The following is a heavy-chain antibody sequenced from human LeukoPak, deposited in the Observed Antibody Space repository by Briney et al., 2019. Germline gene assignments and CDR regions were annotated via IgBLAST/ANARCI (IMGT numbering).Heavy chain of an antibody. CDR1: GGSISGGGYY. CDR2: IYYSGSA. Sequence: SETLSLTCTVSGGSISGGGYYWYWIRQPPGKGLEWIGNIYYSGSAYYNPSLKSRITISIDTSVNQFSLKLRSVTAAATAVYFCARDWRRAYGLDVWGQGTTVTVSS. V-gene: IGHV4-31*03. D-gene: IGHD3-3*01. J-gene: IGHJ6*02. CDR3: ARDWRRAYGLDV.